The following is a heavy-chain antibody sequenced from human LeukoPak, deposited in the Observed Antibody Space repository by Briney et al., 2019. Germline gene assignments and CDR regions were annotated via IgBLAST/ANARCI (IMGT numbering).Heavy chain of an antibody. J-gene: IGHJ4*02. D-gene: IGHD2-8*02. CDR3: ATYRQVLLPFES. CDR2: ISWSSGST. CDR1: GFAFSNYW. V-gene: IGHV3-9*01. Sequence: PGGSLRLSCAASGFAFSNYWMHWVRQAPGKGLEWVSGISWSSGSTAYADSVKGRFTISRDNSKSTLSLQMNSLRAEDTAIYYCATYRQVLLPFESWGQGTLVTVSS.